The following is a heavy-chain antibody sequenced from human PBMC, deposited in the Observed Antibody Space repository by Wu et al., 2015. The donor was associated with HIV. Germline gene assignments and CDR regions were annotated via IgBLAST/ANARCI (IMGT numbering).Heavy chain of an antibody. V-gene: IGHV1-2*02. CDR2: INPNSGDT. J-gene: IGHJ3*02. CDR3: ARAGYSSSWYETDAFDI. D-gene: IGHD6-13*01. Sequence: QVQLVQSGAEVKKPGASVKVSCKASGYTFTGYYMHWVRQAPGQGLEWMGWINPNSGDTNYAQKFQGRVTMTRDTFISTAYMELSRLRSDDTAVYYCARAGYSSSWYETDAFDIWGQGDNGHRLF. CDR1: GYTFTGYY.